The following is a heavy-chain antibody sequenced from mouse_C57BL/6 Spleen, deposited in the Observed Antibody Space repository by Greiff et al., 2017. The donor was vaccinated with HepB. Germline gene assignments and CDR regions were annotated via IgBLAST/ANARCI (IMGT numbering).Heavy chain of an antibody. CDR3: ARSPGKDYYGSSYEYFDY. J-gene: IGHJ2*01. CDR2: ISYSGST. V-gene: IGHV3-8*01. Sequence: EVKVVESGPGLAKPSQTLSLTCSVTGYSITSDYWNWIRKFPGNKLEYMGYISYSGSTYYNPSLKSRISITRDTSKNQYYLQLNSVTTEDTATYYCARSPGKDYYGSSYEYFDYWGQGTTLTVSS. D-gene: IGHD1-1*01. CDR1: GYSITSDY.